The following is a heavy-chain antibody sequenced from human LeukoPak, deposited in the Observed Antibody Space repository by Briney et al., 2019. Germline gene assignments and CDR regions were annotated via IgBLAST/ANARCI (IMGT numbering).Heavy chain of an antibody. V-gene: IGHV4-34*01. CDR3: ARHTYGSRFDY. J-gene: IGHJ4*02. Sequence: PSETLSLTCAVYGGSFSGYYWSWIRQPPGKGLEWIGEINHSGSTNYNPSLKSRVTISVDTSKNQFSLKLNSVTAADTAVYYCARHTYGSRFDYWGQGTLVTVSS. CDR2: INHSGST. D-gene: IGHD1-26*01. CDR1: GGSFSGYY.